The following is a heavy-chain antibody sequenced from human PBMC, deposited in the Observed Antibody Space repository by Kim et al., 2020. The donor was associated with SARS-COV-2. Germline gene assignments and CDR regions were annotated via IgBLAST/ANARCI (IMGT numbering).Heavy chain of an antibody. Sequence: GGSLRLSCAASGFTFSDYYMSWIRQAPGKGLEWVSYISSSSSYTNYADSVKGRFTISRDNAKNSLYLQMNSLRAEDTAVNYCARVKCSSTSCGYDYYYYYGMAGWGQGTTVTVAS. CDR2: ISSSSSYT. D-gene: IGHD2-2*01. CDR1: GFTFSDYY. J-gene: IGHJ6*02. CDR3: ARVKCSSTSCGYDYYYYYGMAG. V-gene: IGHV3-11*05.